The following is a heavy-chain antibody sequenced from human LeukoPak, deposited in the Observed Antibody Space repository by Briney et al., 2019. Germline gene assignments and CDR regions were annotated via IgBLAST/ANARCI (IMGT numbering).Heavy chain of an antibody. CDR1: GGSISSYY. V-gene: IGHV4-59*01. J-gene: IGHJ4*02. Sequence: SETLSLTCTVSGGSISSYYWSWIRQPPGKGLEWIGYIYYSGSTNYNPSLKSRVTISVDTSKNQFSLKLSSVTAADTAVYYCARVSSSSWYYFDYWGQGTLVTVSS. D-gene: IGHD6-13*01. CDR3: ARVSSSSWYYFDY. CDR2: IYYSGST.